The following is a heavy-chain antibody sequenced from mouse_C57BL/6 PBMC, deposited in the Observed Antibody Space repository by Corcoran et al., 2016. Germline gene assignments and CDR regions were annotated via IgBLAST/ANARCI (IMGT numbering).Heavy chain of an antibody. V-gene: IGHV1-18*01. D-gene: IGHD1-1*01. Sequence: EVQLQQSGPELVKPGASVKIPCKASGYTFTDYNMDWVKQSHGKSLEWIGDINPNNGGTIYNQKFKGKATLTVDKSSSTAYMELRSLTSEDTAVYYCARQDYYGIYYAMDYWGQGTSVTVSS. CDR1: GYTFTDYN. CDR3: ARQDYYGIYYAMDY. CDR2: INPNNGGT. J-gene: IGHJ4*01.